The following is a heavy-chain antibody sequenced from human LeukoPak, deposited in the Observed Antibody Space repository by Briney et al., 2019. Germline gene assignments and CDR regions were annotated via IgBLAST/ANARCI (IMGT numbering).Heavy chain of an antibody. J-gene: IGHJ4*02. Sequence: PSETLSLTCNVSGALISSYYWRWIRQPPGKGLEWIGYISYSGGTNYNPSLKSRVTISVEMSKNHFSLRMSSVTAADKAVYYCAKQDRGTGIAAGLDYWGQGTLVTVSS. CDR1: GALISSYY. V-gene: IGHV4-59*08. CDR2: ISYSGGT. CDR3: AKQDRGTGIAAGLDY. D-gene: IGHD6-13*01.